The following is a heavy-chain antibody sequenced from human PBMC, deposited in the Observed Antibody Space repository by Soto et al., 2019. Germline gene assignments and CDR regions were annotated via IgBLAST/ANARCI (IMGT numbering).Heavy chain of an antibody. CDR1: GVSISSGGYY. CDR3: ARYSEPVVAASWYFDL. V-gene: IGHV4-31*03. D-gene: IGHD2-15*01. Sequence: PSETLSLTCTVSGVSISSGGYYWSWIRQHPGKGLEWIGYIYYSGSTYYNPSLKSRVTISVDTSKNQYSLKLSSVTAADTAVYYCARYSEPVVAASWYFDLWGRGTLVTVSS. J-gene: IGHJ2*01. CDR2: IYYSGST.